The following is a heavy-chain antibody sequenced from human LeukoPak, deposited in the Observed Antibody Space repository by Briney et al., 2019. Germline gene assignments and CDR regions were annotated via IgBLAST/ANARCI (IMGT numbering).Heavy chain of an antibody. D-gene: IGHD6-13*01. CDR1: GFVFSDSA. J-gene: IGHJ5*01. Sequence: RGSLRLSCAASGFVFSDSAMHWVRQASGKGLEWVGRIRSKANYYATTYAESVKGRFTISRDDSRNTAYLQMNSLKTEDTALYYCTMAATDTLSPWFDSWGRGTLVTVSS. CDR3: TMAATDTLSPWFDS. CDR2: IRSKANYYAT. V-gene: IGHV3-73*01.